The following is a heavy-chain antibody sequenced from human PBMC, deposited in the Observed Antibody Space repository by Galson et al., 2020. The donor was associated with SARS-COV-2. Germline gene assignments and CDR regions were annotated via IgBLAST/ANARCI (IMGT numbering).Heavy chain of an antibody. J-gene: IGHJ4*02. V-gene: IGHV1-2*02. CDR3: ARAPLYYYDSSGYHDY. CDR2: INPNSGGT. Sequence: GESLKISCKASGYTFTGYYMHWVRQAPGQGLEWMGWINPNSGGTNYAQKFQGRVTMTRDTSISTAYMELSRLRSDDTAVYYCARAPLYYYDSSGYHDYWGQGTLVTVSS. D-gene: IGHD3-22*01. CDR1: GYTFTGYY.